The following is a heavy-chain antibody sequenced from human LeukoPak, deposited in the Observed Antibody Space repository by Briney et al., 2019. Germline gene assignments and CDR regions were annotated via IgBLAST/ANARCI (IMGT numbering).Heavy chain of an antibody. V-gene: IGHV3-7*01. Sequence: GGSLRLSCTASGFTFGDYAMSWVRQAPGKGLEWVANIKQDGSEKYYVDSVKGRFTISRDNAKNSLYLQMNSLRAEDTAVYYCARDNTGYSSGWYFSPHYFDYWGQGTLVTVSS. CDR3: ARDNTGYSSGWYFSPHYFDY. D-gene: IGHD6-19*01. CDR2: IKQDGSEK. J-gene: IGHJ4*02. CDR1: GFTFGDYA.